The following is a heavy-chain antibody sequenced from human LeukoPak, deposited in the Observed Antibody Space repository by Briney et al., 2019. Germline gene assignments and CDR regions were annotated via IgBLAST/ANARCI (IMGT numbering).Heavy chain of an antibody. CDR1: GFPFSKYG. V-gene: IGHV3-30*18. CDR2: ISYDGSNQ. J-gene: IGHJ4*02. D-gene: IGHD4-23*01. Sequence: PGGSLRLSCAASGFPFSKYGLHWVRQAPGKGLEWVAVISYDGSNQYYTDSVKGRFIISRDNSENTLYLRMNSLSAEDTAVYYCANLYGGLYDYWGQGTLVTVSS. CDR3: ANLYGGLYDY.